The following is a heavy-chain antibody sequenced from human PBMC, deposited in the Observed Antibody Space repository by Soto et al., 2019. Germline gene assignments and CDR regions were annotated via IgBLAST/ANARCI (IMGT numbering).Heavy chain of an antibody. J-gene: IGHJ4*02. D-gene: IGHD3-10*01. CDR3: ARDFMVRGVIDY. Sequence: SETLSLTCTVSGGSVSSGSYYWSWIRQPPGKGLEWIGXIXXXXSTNYNPSLKSRVTISVDTSKNQFSLKLSSVTAADTAVYYCARDFMVRGVIDYWGQGTLVTVSS. V-gene: IGHV4-61*01. CDR1: GGSVSSGSYY. CDR2: IXXXXST.